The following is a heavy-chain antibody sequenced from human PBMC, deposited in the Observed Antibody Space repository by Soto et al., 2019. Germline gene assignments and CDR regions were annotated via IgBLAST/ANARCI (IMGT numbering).Heavy chain of an antibody. Sequence: EVQLVESGGGLVQPGGSLRLSCAASGFALSSYWMTWVRQAPGKGLEWVASIDNYGSEIHYVGSVKGRFTISRDNAKNSVYLQMNSLRAEDSAMYYCATYSGYALPMDVWGKGTTVIVSS. CDR3: ATYSGYALPMDV. V-gene: IGHV3-7*01. CDR2: IDNYGSEI. J-gene: IGHJ6*03. D-gene: IGHD5-12*01. CDR1: GFALSSYW.